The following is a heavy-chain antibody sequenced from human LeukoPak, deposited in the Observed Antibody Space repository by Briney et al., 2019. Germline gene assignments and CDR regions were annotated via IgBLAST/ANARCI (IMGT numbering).Heavy chain of an antibody. CDR3: AKNHVVVPVDY. CDR2: TNQNGDEK. J-gene: IGHJ4*02. Sequence: GGSLRLSCVVSGFDFSYNWMTWVRQAPGKGLEFVANTNQNGDEKYYVDSVKGRFTISRDNSKNTLYLQMNSLRAEDTAVYYCAKNHVVVPVDYWGQGTLVTVFS. D-gene: IGHD2-2*01. CDR1: GFDFSYNW. V-gene: IGHV3-7*03.